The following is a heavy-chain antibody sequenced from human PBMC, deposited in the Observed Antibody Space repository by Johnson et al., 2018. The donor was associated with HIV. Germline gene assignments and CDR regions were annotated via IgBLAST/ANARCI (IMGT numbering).Heavy chain of an antibody. D-gene: IGHD3-10*01. Sequence: VQLVESGGGVVQPGRSLRLSCAASGFTFSSYAMQWVRQAPGKGLEYVSAISSNGGSTYYANSVKGRFTISRDNAENSLYLQMNSLRAEDTALYYCARELGHFIPYYYHGEAFDIWGQGTMVTVSS. CDR1: GFTFSSYA. CDR3: ARELGHFIPYYYHGEAFDI. CDR2: ISSNGGST. J-gene: IGHJ3*02. V-gene: IGHV3-64*01.